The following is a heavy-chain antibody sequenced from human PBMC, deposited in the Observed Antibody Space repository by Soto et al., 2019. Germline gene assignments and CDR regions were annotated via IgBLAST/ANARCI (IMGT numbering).Heavy chain of an antibody. CDR1: GFTFSTYA. Sequence: EVQLLDSGGGLVQPGGSLRLSCVASGFTFSTYAMSWVRQAPGKGLERVSVISGSGGYTDYADSVKGRFTISRDNSRNTVYLQMNSLIAEDTSLYYCAIDRWANHDYGGPFDHWGHGTLVTVSS. D-gene: IGHD4-17*01. CDR2: ISGSGGYT. V-gene: IGHV3-23*01. CDR3: AIDRWANHDYGGPFDH. J-gene: IGHJ4*01.